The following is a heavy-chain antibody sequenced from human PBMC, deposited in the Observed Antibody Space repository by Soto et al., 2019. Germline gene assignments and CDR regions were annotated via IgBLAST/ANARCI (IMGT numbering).Heavy chain of an antibody. D-gene: IGHD5-18*01. CDR3: ARDRNRGDSAFDI. CDR1: GCTFSSYT. Sequence: GASVKVSCKASGCTFSSYTISWVRQAPGQGLEWMGRIIPILGIANYAQKFQGRVTITADKSTSTAYMELSSLRSEDTAVYYCARDRNRGDSAFDIWGQGTMVTVSS. CDR2: IIPILGIA. J-gene: IGHJ3*02. V-gene: IGHV1-69*04.